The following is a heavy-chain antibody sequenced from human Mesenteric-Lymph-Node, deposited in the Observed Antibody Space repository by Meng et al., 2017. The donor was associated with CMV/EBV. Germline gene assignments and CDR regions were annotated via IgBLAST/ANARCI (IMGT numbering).Heavy chain of an antibody. CDR1: GDSGSGKSGA. CDR3: ARGWLRAGFDY. Sequence: ISGDSGSGKSGAWNWIRQSPSRGLEWLGRTYYTSEWHNDYAESLKSRITINPDTSKNQLSLELKSVTPDDTAMYYCARGWLRAGFDYWGQGTLVTVSS. J-gene: IGHJ4*02. D-gene: IGHD5-12*01. V-gene: IGHV6-1*01. CDR2: TYYTSEWHN.